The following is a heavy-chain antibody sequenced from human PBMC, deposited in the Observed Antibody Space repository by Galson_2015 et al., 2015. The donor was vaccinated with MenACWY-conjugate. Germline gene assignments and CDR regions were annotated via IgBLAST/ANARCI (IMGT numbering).Heavy chain of an antibody. CDR2: IKADGSFS. CDR1: GFTFNNYW. Sequence: SLRLSCAASGFTFNNYWMHWGRHPPGKGLEWISYIKADGSFSNYADSVKGRFTISTDNAKNMVYLQMDGLGDEDTAVYFCARDNNWSFDSWGQGTLVTVSS. V-gene: IGHV3-74*01. CDR3: ARDNNWSFDS. D-gene: IGHD1-1*01. J-gene: IGHJ4*02.